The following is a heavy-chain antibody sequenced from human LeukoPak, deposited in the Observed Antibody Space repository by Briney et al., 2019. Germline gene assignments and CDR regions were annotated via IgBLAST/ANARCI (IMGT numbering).Heavy chain of an antibody. CDR2: IYYSGST. J-gene: IGHJ3*02. Sequence: SETLSLTCTVSGGSISSYYWSWIRQPPGKELEWIGYIYYSGSTNYNPSLKSRVTISVDTSKNQFSLKLSSVTAADTAVYYCARSSTVTTMVLAFDIWGQGTMVTVSS. D-gene: IGHD4-17*01. CDR3: ARSSTVTTMVLAFDI. V-gene: IGHV4-59*01. CDR1: GGSISSYY.